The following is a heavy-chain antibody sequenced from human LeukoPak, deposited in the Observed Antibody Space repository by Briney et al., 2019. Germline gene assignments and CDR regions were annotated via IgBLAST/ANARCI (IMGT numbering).Heavy chain of an antibody. V-gene: IGHV3-23*01. Sequence: GGSLRLSCAASGFTFSSFGMIWVRQAPGKGLEWVSIISDRGHIPYYAQSVKDRFTISRDNSKNTLFLQMNSLRAEDTAVYYCAKKILTGYYSGAFDIWGQGTMVTVSS. J-gene: IGHJ3*02. CDR3: AKKILTGYYSGAFDI. D-gene: IGHD3-9*01. CDR1: GFTFSSFG. CDR2: ISDRGHIP.